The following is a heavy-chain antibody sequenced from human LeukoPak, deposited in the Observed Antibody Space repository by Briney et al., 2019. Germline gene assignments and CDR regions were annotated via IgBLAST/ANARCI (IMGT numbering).Heavy chain of an antibody. CDR2: IYAGDSGT. D-gene: IGHD6-13*01. CDR1: GYSFTIHW. Sequence: GESLKISCRGSGYSFTIHWIGWVRQMPGKGLEWMAIIYAGDSGTRISPSFQGQVTISADKSISTAYLQWSSLKASDTAIYYCTRHISPAGPDYWGQGTLVTVSS. CDR3: TRHISPAGPDY. V-gene: IGHV5-51*01. J-gene: IGHJ4*02.